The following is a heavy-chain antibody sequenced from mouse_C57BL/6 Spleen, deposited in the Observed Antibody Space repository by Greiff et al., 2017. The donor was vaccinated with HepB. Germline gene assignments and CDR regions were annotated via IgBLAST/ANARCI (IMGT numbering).Heavy chain of an antibody. CDR1: GYTFTSYW. CDR3: ARLAGPWYFDV. Sequence: QVQLKQPGAELVKPGASVKLSCKASGYTFTSYWMHWVKQRPGQGLEWIGMIHPNSGSTNYNEKFKSKATLTVDKSSSTAYMQLSSLTSEDSAVSDCARLAGPWYFDVWGTGTTVTVSS. D-gene: IGHD4-1*01. V-gene: IGHV1-64*01. J-gene: IGHJ1*03. CDR2: IHPNSGST.